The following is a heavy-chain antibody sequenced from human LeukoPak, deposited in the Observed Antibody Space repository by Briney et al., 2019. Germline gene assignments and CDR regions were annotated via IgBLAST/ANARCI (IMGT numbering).Heavy chain of an antibody. CDR1: GFTFSSYA. J-gene: IGHJ4*02. CDR2: ISYDGSNK. Sequence: PGGSLRLSCAASGFTFSSYAMHWVRQAPGKGLEWVAVISYDGSNKYYADSVEGRFTISRDNSKNTLYLQMNSLRAEDTAVYYCARITANYWGQGTLVTVSS. D-gene: IGHD5-18*01. CDR3: ARITANY. V-gene: IGHV3-30*04.